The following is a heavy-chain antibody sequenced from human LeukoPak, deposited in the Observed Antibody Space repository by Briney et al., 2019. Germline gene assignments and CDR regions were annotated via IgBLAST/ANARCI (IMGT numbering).Heavy chain of an antibody. J-gene: IGHJ4*02. CDR2: INSEGSTI. Sequence: GGSLRLSCAGSGITFSTYWMHWVRHAPGKGLVWVSRINSEGSTISYADSVKGRFTISRDNPKNTLFLQMNSLRAEDTAVYYCARISSDSISYYDHWGQGTLVTVSS. CDR1: GITFSTYW. D-gene: IGHD3-22*01. V-gene: IGHV3-74*01. CDR3: ARISSDSISYYDH.